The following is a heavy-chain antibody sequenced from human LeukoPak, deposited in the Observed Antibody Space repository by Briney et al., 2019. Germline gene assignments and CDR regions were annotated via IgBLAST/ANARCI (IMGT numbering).Heavy chain of an antibody. Sequence: GGALRLSCAASGFTFSSNYMSWVRQAPGGGREWGSVIYSGGSTYYEDSVKGRFTISRDNSKNTLYLQMNSLSAEETAVYYCARDLSYGSGSYFDYWGQGTLVPVPS. D-gene: IGHD3-10*01. CDR3: ARDLSYGSGSYFDY. J-gene: IGHJ4*02. CDR1: GFTFSSNY. V-gene: IGHV3-53*05. CDR2: IYSGGST.